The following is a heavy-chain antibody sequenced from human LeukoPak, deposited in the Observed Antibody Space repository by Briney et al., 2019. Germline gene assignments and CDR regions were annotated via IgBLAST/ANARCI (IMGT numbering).Heavy chain of an antibody. J-gene: IGHJ6*03. CDR1: GFTFDDYA. CDR2: ISGDGGST. CDR3: AKGGYCSSTCCPYYYYMDV. Sequence: GGSLRLSCAASGFTFDDYAMHWLRQAPGKGLEWVSLISGDGGSTYYADSVKGRFTISRDNSKNSLYLQMNSLRTEDTALYYCAKGGYCSSTCCPYYYYMDVWCKGTTVTVSS. D-gene: IGHD2-2*01. V-gene: IGHV3-43*02.